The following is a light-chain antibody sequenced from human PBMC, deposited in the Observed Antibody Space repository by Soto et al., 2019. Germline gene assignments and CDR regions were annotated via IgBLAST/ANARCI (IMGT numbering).Light chain of an antibody. Sequence: QSVLTQPASVSGSPGQSINISCTGTSSDVGGYNYVSWYQHHPGKAPKLIIYDVSNRPLGVSNPFSGSKSGNTASLTISGLQPEDEADYYCSSYTTSNTRQIVFGTGTKLTVL. CDR2: DVS. CDR3: SSYTTSNTRQIV. CDR1: SSDVGGYNY. V-gene: IGLV2-14*03. J-gene: IGLJ1*01.